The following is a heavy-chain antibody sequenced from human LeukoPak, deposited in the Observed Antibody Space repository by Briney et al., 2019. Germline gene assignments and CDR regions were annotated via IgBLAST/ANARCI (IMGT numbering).Heavy chain of an antibody. CDR3: ASMTTVTLPWYFSI. J-gene: IGHJ2*01. V-gene: IGHV5-10-1*01. CDR1: AGSFTSYC. CDR2: IDPSDSYT. D-gene: IGHD4-11*01. Sequence: AESLRISCKASAGSFTSYCYTCVRQMPGKGLEWMGRIDPSDSYTNYSPSFQGHVTISADKSISSAYLQWSSLKASDTALYYWASMTTVTLPWYFSICGGGTLVTVSS.